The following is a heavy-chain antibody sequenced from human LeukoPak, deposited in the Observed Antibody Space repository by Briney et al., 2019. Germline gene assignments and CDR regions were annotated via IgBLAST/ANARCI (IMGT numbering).Heavy chain of an antibody. Sequence: SETLSLTCTVSGGSIRSYYWSWIRQPPGKGLEWIGYIFYSGGANYNPSLKSRVTISVDTSKNQFSLKLTSVTAADTAVYYCARRKIAAAGIYFLGNEFDYWGQGTLVTVSS. CDR3: ARRKIAAAGIYFLGNEFDY. D-gene: IGHD6-13*01. CDR2: IFYSGGA. CDR1: GGSIRSYY. V-gene: IGHV4-59*08. J-gene: IGHJ4*02.